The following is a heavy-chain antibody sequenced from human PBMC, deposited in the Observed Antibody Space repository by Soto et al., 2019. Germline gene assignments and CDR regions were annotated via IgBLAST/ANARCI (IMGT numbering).Heavy chain of an antibody. D-gene: IGHD3-10*01. CDR1: GGSIDSGGYS. Sequence: PSETLSLTCDVSGGSIDSGGYSWTWIRQPPGKGLEWIGYAYHNGNSYLNPSLKSRVTISVDRSKNQFFLEMTSVTAADTAVYYCARDLGSGTGWFDPWGQGTLVIVSS. CDR2: AYHNGNS. J-gene: IGHJ5*02. CDR3: ARDLGSGTGWFDP. V-gene: IGHV4-30-2*01.